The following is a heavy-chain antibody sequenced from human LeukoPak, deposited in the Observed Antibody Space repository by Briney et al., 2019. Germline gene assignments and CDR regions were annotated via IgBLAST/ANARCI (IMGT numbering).Heavy chain of an antibody. D-gene: IGHD3-22*01. CDR3: TRDLVGYYYDSSGYLGGAFDI. V-gene: IGHV3-49*04. J-gene: IGHJ3*02. Sequence: GGSLRLSCTASGFTFGDYAMSWVRQAPGKGPEWVGFIRSKAYGGTTEYAASVKGRFTISRDDSKSIAYLQMNSLKTEDTAVYYCTRDLVGYYYDSSGYLGGAFDIWGQGTMVTVSP. CDR1: GFTFGDYA. CDR2: IRSKAYGGTT.